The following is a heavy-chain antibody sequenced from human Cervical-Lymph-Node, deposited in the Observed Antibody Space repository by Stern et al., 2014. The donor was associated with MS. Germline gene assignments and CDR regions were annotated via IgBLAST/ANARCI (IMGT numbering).Heavy chain of an antibody. Sequence: QVQLVQSGPGLVKPSQTLSLTCTVSGGSISSDNYYWTWIRQHPGQGLEWIGHIYYSGTTYYNPSPNSQVSITVNTSKNLFSLRLSSVTAADTAVYYCARDHFTTSLDVWGHGTTVTVS. D-gene: IGHD2-2*01. CDR3: ARDHFTTSLDV. CDR2: IYYSGTT. V-gene: IGHV4-31*01. J-gene: IGHJ6*02. CDR1: GGSISSDNYY.